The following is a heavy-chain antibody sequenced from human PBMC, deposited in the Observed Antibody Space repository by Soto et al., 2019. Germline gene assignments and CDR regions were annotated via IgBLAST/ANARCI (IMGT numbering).Heavy chain of an antibody. CDR2: VHYSGGT. D-gene: IGHD2-15*01. CDR1: GGSISSNNYF. Sequence: QLQESGPGLVKPSETLSLTCSVSGGSISSNNYFWGWIRQPPGKGPEFVGSVHYSGGTYYKPALKRRVTVSVDTSKNQLSLRLMSVSAADTAVYYCASIVVGATGHTDFDHWGQGTLVTVSS. V-gene: IGHV4-39*01. J-gene: IGHJ4*02. CDR3: ASIVVGATGHTDFDH.